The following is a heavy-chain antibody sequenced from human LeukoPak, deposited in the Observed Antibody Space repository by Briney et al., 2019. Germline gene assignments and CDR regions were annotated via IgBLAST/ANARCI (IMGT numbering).Heavy chain of an antibody. Sequence: SETLSLTCTVSGGSISSSSYYWGWIRQPPGKGLEWIGSIYYSGSTYYNPSLKSRVTISVDTSKNQFSLKLSSVTAAGTAVYYCARLLNAVYASDYWGQGTLVTVSS. CDR1: GGSISSSSYY. J-gene: IGHJ4*02. CDR3: ARLLNAVYASDY. V-gene: IGHV4-39*01. CDR2: IYYSGST. D-gene: IGHD2-8*01.